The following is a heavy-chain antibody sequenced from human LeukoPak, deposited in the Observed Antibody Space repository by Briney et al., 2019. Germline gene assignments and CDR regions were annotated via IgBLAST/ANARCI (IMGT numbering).Heavy chain of an antibody. CDR1: GYTFTSYG. D-gene: IGHD3-9*01. CDR2: ISAFNGNT. CDR3: ARDSLLRYFDWLPKGVNWFDP. Sequence: GSVKVSCKASGYTFTSYGISWVRQAPGQGLEWMGWISAFNGNTNYAQKLQGRVTMTTDTSTSTAYMELRSLRSDDTAVYYCARDSLLRYFDWLPKGVNWFDPWGQGTLVTVSS. V-gene: IGHV1-18*01. J-gene: IGHJ5*02.